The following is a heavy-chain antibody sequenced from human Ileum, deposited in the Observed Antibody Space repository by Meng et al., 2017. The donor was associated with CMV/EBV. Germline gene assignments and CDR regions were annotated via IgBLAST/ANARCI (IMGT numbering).Heavy chain of an antibody. CDR3: ERGPGGFGDFNFDY. CDR2: IYHCGST. V-gene: IGHV4-4*07. CDR1: GDSIPSFY. Sequence: QGALQEAGPGLVKHPETPLLTCCVSGDSIPSFYWSWLRQPAGKALEWIGGIYHCGSTNYHPSLKSRVTLSVDTSKNQFSMRLPTVNAADTAVYYCERGPGGFGDFNFDYWGQGTLVTVSS. J-gene: IGHJ4*02. D-gene: IGHD3-16*01.